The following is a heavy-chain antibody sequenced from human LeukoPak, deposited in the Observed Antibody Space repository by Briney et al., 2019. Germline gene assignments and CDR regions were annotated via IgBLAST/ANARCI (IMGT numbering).Heavy chain of an antibody. Sequence: SETLSLTCTVSGSSISSGSYYWSWIRQPPGKGLEWIGYIYYSGSTNYNPSLKSRVTISVDTSKNQFSLKLSSVTAADTAVYYCARSPPIAAAGDNWFDPWGRGTLVTVSS. D-gene: IGHD6-13*01. J-gene: IGHJ5*02. CDR1: GSSISSGSYY. CDR3: ARSPPIAAAGDNWFDP. CDR2: IYYSGST. V-gene: IGHV4-61*01.